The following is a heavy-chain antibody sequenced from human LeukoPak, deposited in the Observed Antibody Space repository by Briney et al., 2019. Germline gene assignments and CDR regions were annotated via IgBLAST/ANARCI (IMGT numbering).Heavy chain of an antibody. Sequence: GGSLRLSCAAYGFTFSSYAMSWVRQAPGKGLEWVSAISSSNSFIYYADSMKGRFTISRDNAKNSLYLQMNSLRAEDTAVYYCARGTNWSPLDFDYWGQGTLVTVSS. J-gene: IGHJ4*02. V-gene: IGHV3-21*01. CDR2: ISSSNSFI. CDR3: ARGTNWSPLDFDY. CDR1: GFTFSSYA. D-gene: IGHD1-20*01.